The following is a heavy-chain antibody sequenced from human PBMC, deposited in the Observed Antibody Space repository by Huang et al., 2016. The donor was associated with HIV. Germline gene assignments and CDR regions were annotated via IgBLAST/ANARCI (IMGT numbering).Heavy chain of an antibody. CDR1: GGSVSSRNYY. CDR2: IHQSGTA. Sequence: QLQLQESGPGLVKPSQNLSLTCTVFGGSVSSRNYYWAGIRQTPGKGLEWIGSIHQSGTAYYNRALKSRVSMIVDKSKNQFSLEVTSATAADSAIYYCARQGGDCTSISCYLSWFDPWGQGTLVTVSS. J-gene: IGHJ5*02. D-gene: IGHD2-2*01. CDR3: ARQGGDCTSISCYLSWFDP. V-gene: IGHV4-39*01.